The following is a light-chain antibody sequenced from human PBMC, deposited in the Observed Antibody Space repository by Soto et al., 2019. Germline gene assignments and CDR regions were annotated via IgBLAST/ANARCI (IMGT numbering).Light chain of an antibody. J-gene: IGKJ4*01. V-gene: IGKV3-20*01. Sequence: EIVVTQSPGTLSLSPGERATLSCRASQSVSSSYLAWYQQKPGQAPRLLIYGASSRATGIQDKFSGSGSGTDFTLTISRLEPEDFAVYYCQQYGSSPLTFGGGTKVEIK. CDR2: GAS. CDR3: QQYGSSPLT. CDR1: QSVSSSY.